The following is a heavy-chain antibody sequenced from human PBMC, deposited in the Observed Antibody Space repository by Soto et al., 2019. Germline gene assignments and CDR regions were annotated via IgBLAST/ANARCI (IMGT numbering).Heavy chain of an antibody. J-gene: IGHJ4*02. CDR3: ARDSYSDRIAVAVC. V-gene: IGHV3-64*01. CDR2: ISSNGGST. D-gene: IGHD6-19*01. Sequence: EVQLVESGGGLVQPGGSLRLSCAASGFTFSNYPMHWVRQAPGKGLEYVSAISSNGGSTYYANSVKGRFTISRDNSKNTLYLQMGSLRAEDMAVYYCARDSYSDRIAVAVCWGQGTLVIVSS. CDR1: GFTFSNYP.